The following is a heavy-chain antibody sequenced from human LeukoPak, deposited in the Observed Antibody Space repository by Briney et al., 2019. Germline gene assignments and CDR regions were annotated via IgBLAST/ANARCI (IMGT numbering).Heavy chain of an antibody. CDR2: ISGYNGNT. Sequence: ASVKVSCKASGYTFTIYGIGWVRQAPGQGLEWMGWISGYNGNTNYAQKFQGRVTMTTDTSTSTAYMELRSLRSDDTAVYYCARTSHESVLYWSDPWGQGTLVNVSS. J-gene: IGHJ5*02. D-gene: IGHD3-16*01. CDR1: GYTFTIYG. CDR3: ARTSHESVLYWSDP. V-gene: IGHV1-18*01.